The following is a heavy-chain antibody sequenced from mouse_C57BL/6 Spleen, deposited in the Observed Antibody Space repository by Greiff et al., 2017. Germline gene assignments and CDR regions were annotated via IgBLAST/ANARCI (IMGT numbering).Heavy chain of an antibody. CDR3: AKRGNGGFAY. V-gene: IGHV1-63*01. Sequence: QVQLQQSGAELVRPGTSVKMSCKASGYTFTNYWIGWAKQMPGHGLAWIGDIYPGGGYTKYNEQFKGRVTLTADKSSSQAYMQFSSLTSEDSAIYSCAKRGNGGFAYWGQGTLVTVSA. CDR2: IYPGGGYT. CDR1: GYTFTNYW. J-gene: IGHJ3*01.